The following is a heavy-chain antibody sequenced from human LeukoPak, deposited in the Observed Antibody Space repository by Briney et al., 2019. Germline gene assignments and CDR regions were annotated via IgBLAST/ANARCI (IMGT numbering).Heavy chain of an antibody. CDR2: IRRDGVAK. J-gene: IGHJ4*02. Sequence: GGSLRLSCAASGFTFGNYWVSWVRQAPGKGLEWVATIRRDGVAKYYVDPVRGRFTISRDNAENTLYLQMNSLRVEDTAMYFCARNNWGIDDWGQGTLVTVSS. V-gene: IGHV3-7*01. CDR1: GFTFGNYW. CDR3: ARNNWGIDD. D-gene: IGHD7-27*01.